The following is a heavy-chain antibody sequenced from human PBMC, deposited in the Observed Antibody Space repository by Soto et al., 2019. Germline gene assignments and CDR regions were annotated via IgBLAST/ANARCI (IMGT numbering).Heavy chain of an antibody. Sequence: SETLSLTCTVSGGSISSYYWSWIRQPPGKGLEWIGYISYSGSTNYNPSLKSRVTISVDTSKNQFSLKLSSVTAAATAVYYCARERIAVAGDAFDIWGQGTMVTVSS. CDR2: ISYSGST. V-gene: IGHV4-59*01. CDR1: GGSISSYY. CDR3: ARERIAVAGDAFDI. J-gene: IGHJ3*02. D-gene: IGHD6-19*01.